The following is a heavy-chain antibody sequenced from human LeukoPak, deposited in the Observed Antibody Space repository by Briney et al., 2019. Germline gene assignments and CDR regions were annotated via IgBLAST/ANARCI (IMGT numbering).Heavy chain of an antibody. CDR2: ISSSSSSI. V-gene: IGHV3-48*02. Sequence: PGGSLRLSCAASGFTFSSYSMNWVRQAPGKGLEWISYISSSSSSIYYADSVKGRFTISRDNAKNSLYLQMNSLRDEDTAVYYCTTGELGGEYWGQGTLVTVSS. CDR1: GFTFSSYS. CDR3: TTGELGGEY. J-gene: IGHJ4*02. D-gene: IGHD3-16*01.